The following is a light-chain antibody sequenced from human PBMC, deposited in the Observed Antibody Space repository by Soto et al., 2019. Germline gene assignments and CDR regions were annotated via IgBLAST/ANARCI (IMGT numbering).Light chain of an antibody. V-gene: IGKV1-5*01. CDR3: QHYNSYSEA. CDR1: QSISSW. J-gene: IGKJ1*01. CDR2: DAY. Sequence: DINMTQSTSALSASVGDRVSITCRASQSISSWLAWYQQKPGKAPKLLIYDAYSLESGTPSRFSGRRSGTEFTLTIASVQPEDFATYYCQHYNSYSEAFGQGTKVDI.